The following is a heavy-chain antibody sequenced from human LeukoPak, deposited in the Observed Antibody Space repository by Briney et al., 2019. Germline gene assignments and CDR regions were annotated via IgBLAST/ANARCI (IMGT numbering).Heavy chain of an antibody. D-gene: IGHD3-10*01. CDR2: IYPGDSDT. V-gene: IGHV5-51*01. CDR1: GXSFPNYW. Sequence: GESLKISCKGSGXSFPNYWSGWVRQMPGKGLEWMGIIYPGDSDTKYSPSFQGQVTISADKSISTAYLQWSSLKASDTAMYYCARGTTIRGNWFDPWGQGTLVTVSS. J-gene: IGHJ5*02. CDR3: ARGTTIRGNWFDP.